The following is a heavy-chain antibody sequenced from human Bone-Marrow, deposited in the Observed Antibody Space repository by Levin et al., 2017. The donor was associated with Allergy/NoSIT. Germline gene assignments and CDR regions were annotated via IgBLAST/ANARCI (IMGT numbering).Heavy chain of an antibody. D-gene: IGHD2-15*01. CDR1: AFTFSNYA. CDR2: NSGSGGGT. J-gene: IGHJ5*01. CDR3: AKGGTSGEYAPYNWFDS. V-gene: IGHV3-23*01. Sequence: PGESLKISCAASAFTFSNYAMSWVRQAPGKGLEWVSGNSGSGGGTYYADSVKGRFTISRDNSKNTLYLQMNSLRVEDTAVYYCAKGGTSGEYAPYNWFDSWGQGTLVTVSS.